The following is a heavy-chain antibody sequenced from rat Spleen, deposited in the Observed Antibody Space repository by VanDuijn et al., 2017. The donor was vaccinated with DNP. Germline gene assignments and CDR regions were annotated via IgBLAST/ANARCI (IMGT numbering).Heavy chain of an antibody. CDR1: GFTFNNYW. Sequence: EVQLVESGGGLVQPGRSLKLSCVASGFTFNNYWMTWIRQAPGKGLEWVASITNTGGSTYYPDSVKGRFTISRDNAKSTLYLQMNRLRSEDTATYYCTRDYYDGYYNWFACWGQVTLVTVSS. J-gene: IGHJ3*01. D-gene: IGHD1-12*03. CDR3: TRDYYDGYYNWFAC. V-gene: IGHV5-31*01. CDR2: ITNTGGST.